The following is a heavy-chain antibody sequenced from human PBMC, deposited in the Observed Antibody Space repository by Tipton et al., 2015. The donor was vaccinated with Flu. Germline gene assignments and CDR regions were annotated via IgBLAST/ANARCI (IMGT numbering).Heavy chain of an antibody. CDR2: INQSGRP. J-gene: IGHJ5*02. D-gene: IGHD1-26*01. V-gene: IGHV4-34*01. CDR3: ARGSWEVRFDP. CDR1: GGSFSGYY. Sequence: TLSLTCAVYGGSFSGYYWSWIRQSPGKGLEWIGEINQSGRPNYNPSLKNRVTISVDTSKNQFSLSLTSVTAADTAMYYCARGSWEVRFDPWGQRTLVTVSS.